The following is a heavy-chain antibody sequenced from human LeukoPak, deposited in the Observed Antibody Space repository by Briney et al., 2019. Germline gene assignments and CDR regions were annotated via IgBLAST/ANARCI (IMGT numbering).Heavy chain of an antibody. CDR1: GGSISSYY. CDR3: ARDSSGWYFDY. D-gene: IGHD6-19*01. J-gene: IGHJ4*02. CDR2: IYYSGST. Sequence: PSETLSLTCTVSGGSISSYYWSWIRQPPGKGLEWIGYIYYSGSTNYNPSLKSRVTISVDTSKSQFSLKLSSVTAADTAVYYCARDSSGWYFDYWGQGTLVTVSS. V-gene: IGHV4-59*01.